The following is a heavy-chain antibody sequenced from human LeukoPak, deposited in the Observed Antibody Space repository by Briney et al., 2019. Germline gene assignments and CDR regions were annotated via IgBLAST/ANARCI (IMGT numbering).Heavy chain of an antibody. CDR1: GFIFSDFY. Sequence: GALSLSCAASGFIFSDFYMAWIRQAPGQGLQWLSYISGPGTTIRYADSVKGRISVSRDNSKKLLYLEMNSLSDDDTAVYFCTRDPRNGGFDPWGQGTLVTVSS. CDR3: TRDPRNGGFDP. V-gene: IGHV3-11*01. CDR2: ISGPGTTI. D-gene: IGHD2-8*01. J-gene: IGHJ5*02.